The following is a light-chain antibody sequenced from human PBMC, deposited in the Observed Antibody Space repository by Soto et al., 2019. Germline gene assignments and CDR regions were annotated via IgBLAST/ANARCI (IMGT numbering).Light chain of an antibody. CDR3: QQYNKWPPYT. V-gene: IGKV3-15*01. CDR2: GAS. Sequence: EIVMTQSPANLSVSPGERATLSCRASQSISSILAWYQQKPGQGPRLLIYGASTRATGIPARFSGSGSGTEFTLTISSLQSEDFAVYYCQQYNKWPPYTFGQGTKLEIK. CDR1: QSISSI. J-gene: IGKJ2*01.